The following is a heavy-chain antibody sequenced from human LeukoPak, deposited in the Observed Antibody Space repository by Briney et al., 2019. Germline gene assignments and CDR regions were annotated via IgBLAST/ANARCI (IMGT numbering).Heavy chain of an antibody. CDR1: GYTFNSYD. CDR3: ARVRTTLLDN. D-gene: IGHD2/OR15-2a*01. Sequence: ASVKVSCKASGYTFNSYDFTWVRQAPGQGLEWMGWISAYHGHTKYAQKLQGRVTMTTDTSTSTAYMELRSLRSDDTAVYYCARVRTTLLDNWGQGTLVTVSS. V-gene: IGHV1-18*01. CDR2: ISAYHGHT. J-gene: IGHJ4*02.